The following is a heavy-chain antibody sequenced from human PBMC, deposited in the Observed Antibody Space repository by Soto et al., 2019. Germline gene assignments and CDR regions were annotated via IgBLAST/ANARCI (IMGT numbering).Heavy chain of an antibody. CDR1: GFTLNTYG. D-gene: IGHD5-18*01. J-gene: IGHJ6*03. CDR3: ARGDTLWSPYFYYYMDV. V-gene: IGHV3-33*07. Sequence: GGPLRLSCAASGFTLNTYGMYWVSQARGKGLGWVAVSWYDGTNKDYADSVKGRFTISRDNSRNTLYQHMNNKRAEDTATYYCARGDTLWSPYFYYYMDVWGQGTTVTVSS. CDR2: SWYDGTNK.